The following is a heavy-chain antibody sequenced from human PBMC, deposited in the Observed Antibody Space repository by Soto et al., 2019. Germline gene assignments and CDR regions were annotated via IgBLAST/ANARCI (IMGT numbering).Heavy chain of an antibody. J-gene: IGHJ4*02. CDR1: GYTFTNYD. V-gene: IGHV1-8*01. Sequence: QVQLVQSGAEVKKPGASVKVSCKASGYTFTNYDINWVRQATGQGLEWMGWMNPKSGNTGYAQQFQGRVIMTRSTPIRTAYMELSSLRSEDTAVYYCVWVYGEIDYWGQGTLVTVSS. CDR2: MNPKSGNT. CDR3: VWVYGEIDY. D-gene: IGHD4-17*01.